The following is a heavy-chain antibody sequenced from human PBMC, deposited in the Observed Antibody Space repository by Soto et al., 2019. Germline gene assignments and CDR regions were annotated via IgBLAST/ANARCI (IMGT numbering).Heavy chain of an antibody. CDR1: GGSMTGYY. CDR2: IYNSGAT. Sequence: SETLSLTCTVSGGSMTGYYWNWIRQSPGKGLEWVAYIYNSGATSYIPSLKSRVTISIDSSKNQFFLNLTSATAADTAVYFCARNKVTTVRYFDYWGQGTMVTVSS. D-gene: IGHD4-17*01. V-gene: IGHV4-59*01. J-gene: IGHJ4*02. CDR3: ARNKVTTVRYFDY.